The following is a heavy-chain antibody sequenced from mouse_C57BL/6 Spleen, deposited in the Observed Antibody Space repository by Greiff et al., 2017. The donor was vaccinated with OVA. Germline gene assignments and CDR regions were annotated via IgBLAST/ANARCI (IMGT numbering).Heavy chain of an antibody. J-gene: IGHJ2*01. CDR2: FHPYNDDT. V-gene: IGHV1-47*01. D-gene: IGHD1-1*01. CDR3: ARGDINYCDY. CDR1: GYTFTTYP. Sequence: QVQLQQSGAELVKPGASVKMSCKASGYTFTTYPIEWVKQNHGKSLEWIGDFHPYNDDTTYNQKFKGKATLTVDKSSSTAYLELSRLTSFDSAVYYCARGDINYCDYWGQGTTLTVSA.